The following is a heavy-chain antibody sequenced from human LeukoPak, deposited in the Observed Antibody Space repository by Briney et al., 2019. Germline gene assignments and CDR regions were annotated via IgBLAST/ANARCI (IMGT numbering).Heavy chain of an antibody. CDR2: INPSGGST. CDR3: AIYLCTCSRGSCYSPIAYYYGMDV. CDR1: GYTFTNYY. J-gene: IGHJ6*02. V-gene: IGHV1-46*01. D-gene: IGHD2-15*01. Sequence: ASVKVSCKASGYTFTNYYIHWVRQAPGQGLEWMGIINPSGGSTSYAQKFQGRVTMTRDTSTSTVYMELSSLRSEDTAVYYCAIYLCTCSRGSCYSPIAYYYGMDVWGQGTTVTVSS.